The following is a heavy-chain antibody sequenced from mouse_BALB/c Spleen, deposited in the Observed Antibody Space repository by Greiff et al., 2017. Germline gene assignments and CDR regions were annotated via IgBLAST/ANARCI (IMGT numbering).Heavy chain of an antibody. CDR2: ISSGGSYT. D-gene: IGHD6-2*01. Sequence: EVKLMESGGGLVKPGGSLKLSCAASGFTFSSYTMSWVRQTPEKRLEWVATISSGGSYTYYPDSVKGRFTISRDNAKNTLYLQMSSLKSEDTAMYYCTRDSHYFDYWGQGTTLTVSS. CDR3: TRDSHYFDY. J-gene: IGHJ2*01. V-gene: IGHV5-6-4*01. CDR1: GFTFSSYT.